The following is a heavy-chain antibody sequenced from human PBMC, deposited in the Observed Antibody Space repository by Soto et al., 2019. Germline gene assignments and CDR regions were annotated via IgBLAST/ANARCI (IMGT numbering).Heavy chain of an antibody. Sequence: GGSLRLSCAASGFTSSSFEMNWVRQAPDKGLEWASYISSSGSTKYYADSVKGRFAISRDNAKNSLSLQMNSLTIEDTAVYYCGKDLSPGGLEAWGQGTLVTVSS. CDR3: GKDLSPGGLEA. CDR2: ISSSGSTK. V-gene: IGHV3-48*03. CDR1: GFTSSSFE. J-gene: IGHJ5*02. D-gene: IGHD3-16*01.